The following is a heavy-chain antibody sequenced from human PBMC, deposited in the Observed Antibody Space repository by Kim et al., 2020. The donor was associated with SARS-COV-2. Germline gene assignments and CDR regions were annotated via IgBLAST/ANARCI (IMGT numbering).Heavy chain of an antibody. CDR3: AIVGATDY. J-gene: IGHJ4*02. D-gene: IGHD1-26*01. V-gene: IGHV4-59*01. CDR2: IYNSGST. Sequence: SETLSLTCTVSGGSISSYYWSWIRQPPGKGLEWIGYIYNSGSTNYNPSLKSRVTISVDTSKNQFPLKLSSVTAADTAVYYCAIVGATDYWGMGTLVTGSS. CDR1: GGSISSYY.